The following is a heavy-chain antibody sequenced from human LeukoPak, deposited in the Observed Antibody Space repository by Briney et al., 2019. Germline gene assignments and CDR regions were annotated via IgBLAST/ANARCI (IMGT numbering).Heavy chain of an antibody. V-gene: IGHV1-2*02. CDR2: INPNSGGT. D-gene: IGHD3-16*01. CDR1: GYTFTRYY. Sequence: ASVKVSCKASGYTFTRYYMHWVRQAPGQGLEWMGWINPNSGGTNYAQKFQGRVTMTRDTSISTAYMELSRLRSDDTAVYYCARDVWGHDAFDIWGQGTMVTVSS. CDR3: ARDVWGHDAFDI. J-gene: IGHJ3*02.